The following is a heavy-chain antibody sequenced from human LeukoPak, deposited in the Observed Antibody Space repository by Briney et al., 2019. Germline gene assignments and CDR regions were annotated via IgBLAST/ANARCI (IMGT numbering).Heavy chain of an antibody. J-gene: IGHJ3*02. D-gene: IGHD3-22*01. CDR2: INSDGTST. CDR3: ARGGLDYYDSSGSLYAFDI. V-gene: IGHV3-74*01. Sequence: GGSLRLSCAASGFTFSSYLMHWVRQAPGKGLVWVSRINSDGTSTTYADSVKGRFTISRDNAKNTLYLQMNSLRAEDTAVFYCARGGLDYYDSSGSLYAFDIWGQGTLVTVSS. CDR1: GFTFSSYL.